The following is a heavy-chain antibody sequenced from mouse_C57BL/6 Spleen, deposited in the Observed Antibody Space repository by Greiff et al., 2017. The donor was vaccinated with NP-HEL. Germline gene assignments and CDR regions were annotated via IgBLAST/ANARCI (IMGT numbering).Heavy chain of an antibody. CDR2: IDPSDSYT. V-gene: IGHV1-59*01. Sequence: QVQLQQPGAELVRPGTSVKLSCKASGYTFTSYWMHWVKQRPGQGLEWIGVIDPSDSYTNYNQKFKGKATLTVDTSSSTAYMQHSSLTSEDSAVYYCASCGAPFDYWGQGTTLTVSS. CDR3: ASCGAPFDY. D-gene: IGHD3-1*01. CDR1: GYTFTSYW. J-gene: IGHJ2*01.